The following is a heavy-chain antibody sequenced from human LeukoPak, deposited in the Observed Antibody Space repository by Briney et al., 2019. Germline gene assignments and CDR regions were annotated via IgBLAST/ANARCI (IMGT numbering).Heavy chain of an antibody. CDR2: IYSGGST. Sequence: PGGSLRLSCAASGFTVSSNYMSWVRQAPGKGLEWVSVIYSGGSTYYADSVKGRFTISRDNSKNTLYLQMNSLRAEDTAVYYCARARYLNWFDPWGQGTLVTVSS. D-gene: IGHD1-26*01. V-gene: IGHV3-53*01. CDR3: ARARYLNWFDP. J-gene: IGHJ5*02. CDR1: GFTVSSNY.